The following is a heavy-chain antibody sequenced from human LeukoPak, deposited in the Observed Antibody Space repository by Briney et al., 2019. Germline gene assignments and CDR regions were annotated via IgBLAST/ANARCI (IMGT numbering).Heavy chain of an antibody. CDR3: AKAGVGSSSWYVDY. Sequence: VGSLRLSCAASGFTFSSYAMSWVRQAPGKGLEWGSAISGSGGSTYYADSVKGRFTISRDNSKNTLYLQMNSLRAEDTAVYYCAKAGVGSSSWYVDYWGQGTLVTVSS. CDR1: GFTFSSYA. CDR2: ISGSGGST. V-gene: IGHV3-23*01. D-gene: IGHD6-13*01. J-gene: IGHJ4*02.